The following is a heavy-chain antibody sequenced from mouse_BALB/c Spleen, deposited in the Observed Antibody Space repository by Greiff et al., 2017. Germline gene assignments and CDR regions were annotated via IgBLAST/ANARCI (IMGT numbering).Heavy chain of an antibody. CDR3: ARDDYWYFDV. V-gene: IGHV5-17*02. J-gene: IGHJ1*01. CDR1: GFTFSSFG. CDR2: ISSGSSTI. D-gene: IGHD2-3*01. Sequence: EVQLVESGGGLVQPGGSRKLSCAASGFTFSSFGMHWVRQAPEKGLEWVAYISSGSSTIYYADTVKGRFTISRDNPKNTLFLQMTSLRSEDTAMYYCARDDYWYFDVWGAGTTVTVSS.